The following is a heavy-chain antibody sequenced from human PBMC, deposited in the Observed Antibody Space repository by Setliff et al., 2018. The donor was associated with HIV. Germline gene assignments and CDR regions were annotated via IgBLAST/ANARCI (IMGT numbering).Heavy chain of an antibody. Sequence: SGPTLVNPTQTLTLTCTLSGTSVNTIGMRVSWIRQTPGRAPEWLARIDWDDDKVYRTSLETRLTISKDTSKNQVVLTLTNMDPVDTGTYFCAHSAAGYGSGWVPIYFDDWGQGALVTVSS. D-gene: IGHD6-19*01. CDR3: AHSAAGYGSGWVPIYFDD. CDR2: IDWDDDK. CDR1: GTSVNTIGMR. V-gene: IGHV2-70*12. J-gene: IGHJ4*02.